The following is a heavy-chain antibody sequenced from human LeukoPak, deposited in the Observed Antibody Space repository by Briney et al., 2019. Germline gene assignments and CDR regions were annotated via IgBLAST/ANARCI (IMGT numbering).Heavy chain of an antibody. Sequence: SETLSLTCTVSGGSISSYYWSWIRQPPGKGLEWIGYIYYSGSTNYNPSLKSRDTISVDTSKNQFSLKLSSVTAADTAVYYCARTLRYFDWCFDYWGQGTLVTVSS. CDR2: IYYSGST. CDR1: GGSISSYY. CDR3: ARTLRYFDWCFDY. V-gene: IGHV4-59*01. J-gene: IGHJ4*02. D-gene: IGHD3-9*01.